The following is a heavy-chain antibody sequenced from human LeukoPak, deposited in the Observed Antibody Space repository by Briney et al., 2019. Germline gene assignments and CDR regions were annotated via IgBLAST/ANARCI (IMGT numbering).Heavy chain of an antibody. Sequence: PGGSLRLSCAASGFTFSSYSMNWVRQAPGKGLVWVSSISSSSSYIYYADSVKGRFTISRDNAKNSLYLQMNSLRAEDTAVYYCARAAGNYDSSGDFDYWGQGTLVTVSS. J-gene: IGHJ4*02. CDR2: ISSSSSYI. V-gene: IGHV3-21*01. D-gene: IGHD3-22*01. CDR3: ARAAGNYDSSGDFDY. CDR1: GFTFSSYS.